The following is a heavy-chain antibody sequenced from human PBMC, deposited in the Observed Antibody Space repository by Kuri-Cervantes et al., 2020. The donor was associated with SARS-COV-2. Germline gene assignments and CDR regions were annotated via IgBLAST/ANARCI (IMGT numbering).Heavy chain of an antibody. CDR3: AKGSDFPDY. J-gene: IGHJ4*02. Sequence: GESLKISCAASGFTFDDYTMHWVRQAPGKGLEWVSLICWNGGSTYYADSVKGRFTISRDNYKNTLYLQMDSLRAEDTAVYYCAKGSDFPDYWGQGTLVTVSS. D-gene: IGHD3-3*01. CDR2: ICWNGGST. V-gene: IGHV3-43*01. CDR1: GFTFDDYT.